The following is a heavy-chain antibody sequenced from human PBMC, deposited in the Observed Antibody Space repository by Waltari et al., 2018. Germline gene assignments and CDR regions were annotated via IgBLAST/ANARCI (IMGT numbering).Heavy chain of an antibody. Sequence: EVQLVESGGGLVQPGGSLRLSCAASGFTFSSYDMHWVRQVTGKRLEWVSAIDSAGHTSLADSWTGRFTSSRENAKNSMYLQMNSLTAGDTAVYYCVKEGVPTPGNWYFDLWGRGTLVTVSS. CDR2: IDSAGHT. V-gene: IGHV3-13*01. D-gene: IGHD1-1*01. CDR3: VKEGVPTPGNWYFDL. CDR1: GFTFSSYD. J-gene: IGHJ2*01.